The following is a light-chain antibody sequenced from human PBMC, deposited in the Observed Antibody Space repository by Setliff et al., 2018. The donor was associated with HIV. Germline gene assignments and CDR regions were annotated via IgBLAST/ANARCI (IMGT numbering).Light chain of an antibody. CDR2: EVS. Sequence: QSALAQPASVSGSPGQSITISCTGSSSDIGSWNFVSWYQQYPDKAPKTMIYEVSKRPSGVSDRFSGSKSGYTASLTISGLQPDDEADYYCSSYATNSDLVVFGTGTKVTVL. V-gene: IGLV2-14*01. J-gene: IGLJ1*01. CDR1: SSDIGSWNF. CDR3: SSYATNSDLVV.